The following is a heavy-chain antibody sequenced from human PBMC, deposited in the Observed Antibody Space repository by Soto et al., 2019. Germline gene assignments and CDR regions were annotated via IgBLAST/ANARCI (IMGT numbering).Heavy chain of an antibody. J-gene: IGHJ5*02. Sequence: GASVKVSCKASGYTFTSYGISWVRQAPGQGLEWMGWINAYNGNTKYSQKFQGRVTITRDTSASTAYMELSSLRSEDTAVYYCASEPEQWLEERYNWFDPWGQGTLVTVSS. V-gene: IGHV1-18*01. D-gene: IGHD6-19*01. CDR3: ASEPEQWLEERYNWFDP. CDR2: INAYNGNT. CDR1: GYTFTSYG.